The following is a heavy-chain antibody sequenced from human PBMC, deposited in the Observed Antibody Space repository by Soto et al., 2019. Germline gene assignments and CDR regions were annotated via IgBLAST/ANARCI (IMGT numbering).Heavy chain of an antibody. Sequence: SETLSLTCAVSGYSISCGYYWGWIRQPPGKGLEWLGTTYYGASSYYNPSLRGRITILLDASTNQLSFKLSSVTAADTAVYFCVRVAGSASWYETDSWGQGILVTVSS. V-gene: IGHV4-38-2*01. CDR2: TYYGASS. CDR1: GYSISCGYY. D-gene: IGHD6-13*01. J-gene: IGHJ4*02. CDR3: VRVAGSASWYETDS.